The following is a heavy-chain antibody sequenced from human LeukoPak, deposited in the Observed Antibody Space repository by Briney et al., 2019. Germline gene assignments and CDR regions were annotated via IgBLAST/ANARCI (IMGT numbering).Heavy chain of an antibody. CDR1: GYTFTGYY. D-gene: IGHD4-17*01. J-gene: IGHJ4*02. Sequence: GASVKVSCKASGYTFTGYYMHWVRQAPGQGLEWMGWINPNSGCTSYAQKFQGRVTMTRDMATSTVYMELSSLRSEDTAVYYCARESRAVTHTNDYWGQGTLVTVSS. CDR3: ARESRAVTHTNDY. CDR2: INPNSGCT. V-gene: IGHV1-2*02.